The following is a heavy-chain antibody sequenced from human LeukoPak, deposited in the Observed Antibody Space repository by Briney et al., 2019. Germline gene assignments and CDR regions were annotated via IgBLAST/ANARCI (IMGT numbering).Heavy chain of an antibody. J-gene: IGHJ4*02. V-gene: IGHV3-48*01. CDR3: ARDEPYYDILTGYYMALDY. CDR2: ISSSSSTI. Sequence: GGSLRLSCAASGFTFSIYSMHWVRQAPGKGLEWVSYISSSSSTIYYADSVKGRFTISRDNAKNSLYLQMNSLRAEDTAVYYCARDEPYYDILTGYYMALDYWGQGTLVTVSS. D-gene: IGHD3-9*01. CDR1: GFTFSIYS.